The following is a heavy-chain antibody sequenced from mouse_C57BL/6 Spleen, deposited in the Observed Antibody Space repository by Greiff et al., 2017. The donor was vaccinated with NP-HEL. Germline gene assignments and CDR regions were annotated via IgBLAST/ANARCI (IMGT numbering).Heavy chain of an antibody. Sequence: DVQLQESGPGLVKPSQSLSLTCSVTGYSITSGYYWNWIRQFPGNKLEWMGYISYDGSNNYNPSLKNRISITRDTSKNQFFLKLNSVTTEDTATYYCAREDYDYDKDYLDYWGQGTTLTVSS. V-gene: IGHV3-6*01. J-gene: IGHJ2*01. CDR2: ISYDGSN. D-gene: IGHD2-4*01. CDR1: GYSITSGYY. CDR3: AREDYDYDKDYLDY.